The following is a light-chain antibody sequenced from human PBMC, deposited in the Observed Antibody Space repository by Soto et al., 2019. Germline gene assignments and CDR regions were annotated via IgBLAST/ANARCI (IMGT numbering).Light chain of an antibody. CDR2: GNT. CDR3: LSFDSSLSVV. V-gene: IGLV1-40*01. CDR1: SSNVGGGYD. J-gene: IGLJ2*01. Sequence: QSVLTQPASVSGSPGQRVTISCTGSSSNVGGGYDVPWYQQLPGRAPKLLIYGNTNRPSGVPDRFSGSKSGTSASLAITGLQAEDEADYYCLSFDSSLSVVFGGGTKLTVL.